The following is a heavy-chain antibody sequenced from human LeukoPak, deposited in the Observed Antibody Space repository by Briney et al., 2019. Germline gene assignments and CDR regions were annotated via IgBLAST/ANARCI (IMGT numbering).Heavy chain of an antibody. Sequence: SETLSLTCTVSGGSISPYYWSWIRQPPGEALEWIAYIYFTGSPSYNPSLKSRLTISLHTSNNQFSLKLSSVTAADTAVYYCARHLPVAGDPYFDYWGQGALVTVSS. V-gene: IGHV4-59*08. CDR3: ARHLPVAGDPYFDY. D-gene: IGHD6-19*01. CDR1: GGSISPYY. CDR2: IYFTGSP. J-gene: IGHJ4*02.